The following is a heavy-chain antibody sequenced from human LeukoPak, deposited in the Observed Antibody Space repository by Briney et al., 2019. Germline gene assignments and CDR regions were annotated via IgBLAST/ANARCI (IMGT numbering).Heavy chain of an antibody. V-gene: IGHV3-66*02. CDR1: GSSFSRSY. D-gene: IGHD3-10*01. CDR3: TRDVIRGTKLGY. CDR2: IYSGGRT. J-gene: IGHJ4*02. Sequence: PGGSLRLSSAASGSSFSRSYMGWVRQAPGKGVEWVSVIYSGGRTDYADSVKGRFTISRDSSKNTLYLQMNSLRAEDTAVYYCTRDVIRGTKLGYWGQGTLVTVSS.